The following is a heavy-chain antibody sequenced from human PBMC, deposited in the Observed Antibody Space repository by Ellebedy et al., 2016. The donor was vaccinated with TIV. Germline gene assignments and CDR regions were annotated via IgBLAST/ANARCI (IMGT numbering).Heavy chain of an antibody. CDR3: AKDWVARTLVKKNFFDC. D-gene: IGHD2-15*01. CDR1: GFTFINYA. CDR2: ISGTRGGA. V-gene: IGHV3-23*01. Sequence: PGGSLRLSCAASGFTFINYAMSWVRQAQGKGPEWVSGISGTRGGALHADSVKGRFTISRDNSRNTLYLQMNSLRVEDKAIYYCAKDWVARTLVKKNFFDCWGQGTLVTVSS. J-gene: IGHJ4*02.